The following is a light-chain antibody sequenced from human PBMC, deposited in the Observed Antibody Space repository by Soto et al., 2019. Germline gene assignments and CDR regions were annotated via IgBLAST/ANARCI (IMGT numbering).Light chain of an antibody. Sequence: EIVMTQSPLSLPVIPGEPASISCRSSQSLLHSDGYKYLNWYLQKPGQSPQLLIYLGSNRASGVSDRFSGSGSGTDVTLKISRVEAEDVGVYYCMQPLQTPRTFGQGTKVEIK. V-gene: IGKV2-28*01. CDR2: LGS. CDR3: MQPLQTPRT. CDR1: QSLLHSDGYKY. J-gene: IGKJ1*01.